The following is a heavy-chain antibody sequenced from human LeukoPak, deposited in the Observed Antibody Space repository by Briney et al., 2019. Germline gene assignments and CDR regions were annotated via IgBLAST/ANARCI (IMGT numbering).Heavy chain of an antibody. V-gene: IGHV4-34*01. D-gene: IGHD3-9*01. J-gene: IGHJ4*02. CDR2: INHSGST. CDR3: ARLAYYDILTGHPEGFDY. Sequence: SETLSLTCAVYGGSFSGYYWSWIRQPPGKGLEWIGGINHSGSTNYNPSLKSRVTISVDTSKNQFSLKLSSVTAADTAVYYCARLAYYDILTGHPEGFDYWGQGTLVTVSS. CDR1: GGSFSGYY.